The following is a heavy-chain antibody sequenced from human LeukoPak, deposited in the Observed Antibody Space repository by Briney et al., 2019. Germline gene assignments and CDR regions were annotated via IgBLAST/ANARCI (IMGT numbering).Heavy chain of an antibody. V-gene: IGHV1-18*01. J-gene: IGHJ4*02. Sequence: ASVKVSCKASGYTFTSYGTSWVRQAPGQGLEWMGWISAYNGNTNYAQKLQGRVTMTTDTSTSTAYMELRSLRSDDTAVYYCARTPLLWFGELLHFDYWGQGTLVTVSS. D-gene: IGHD3-10*01. CDR3: ARTPLLWFGELLHFDY. CDR1: GYTFTSYG. CDR2: ISAYNGNT.